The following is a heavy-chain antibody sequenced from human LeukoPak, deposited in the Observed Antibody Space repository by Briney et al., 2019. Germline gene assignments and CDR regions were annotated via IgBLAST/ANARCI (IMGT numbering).Heavy chain of an antibody. CDR1: GFTFSDYY. CDR2: ISSSGTYI. J-gene: IGHJ3*02. CDR3: ARPLSGYCSSTSCYRKSHAFDI. V-gene: IGHV3-11*03. Sequence: GGSLRLTSATSGFTFSDYYMSWIRQAPGKGLEWVSYISSSGTYINSADSVKGRFTISRDYPKNSLYLQMSSLRAEDTAVYYCARPLSGYCSSTSCYRKSHAFDIWGQGTMVTGSS. D-gene: IGHD2-2*01.